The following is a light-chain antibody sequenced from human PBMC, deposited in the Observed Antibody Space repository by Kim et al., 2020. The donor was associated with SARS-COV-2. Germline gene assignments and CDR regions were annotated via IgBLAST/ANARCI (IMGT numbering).Light chain of an antibody. V-gene: IGKV2-30*01. Sequence: PASISCRSSQSLVYSDENIYLSWFQQRPGQSPRRLIYQVSNRDSGVPDRFSGSGSGTDFTLKISRLETEDVGVYYCMQGTNWPFTFGQGTRLEIK. CDR3: MQGTNWPFT. CDR1: QSLVYSDENIY. CDR2: QVS. J-gene: IGKJ5*01.